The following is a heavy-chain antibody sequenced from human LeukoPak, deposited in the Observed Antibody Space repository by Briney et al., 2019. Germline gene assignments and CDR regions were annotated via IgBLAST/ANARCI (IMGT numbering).Heavy chain of an antibody. CDR3: ARDSPSSSIDY. CDR1: GASMSSGSYC. D-gene: IGHD6-13*01. Sequence: SETLSLTCTVSGASMSSGSYCWSWIRQPAGKGLEWIGHIHTSGSTNYNPSLKSRVTISVDTSKNQLSLKLSSVTAADTAVYYCARDSPSSSIDYWGQGTLVTVSS. J-gene: IGHJ4*02. V-gene: IGHV4-61*09. CDR2: IHTSGST.